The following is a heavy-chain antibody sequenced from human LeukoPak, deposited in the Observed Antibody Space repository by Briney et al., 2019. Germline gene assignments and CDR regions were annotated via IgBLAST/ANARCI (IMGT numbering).Heavy chain of an antibody. CDR1: GFPFNTYW. V-gene: IGHV3-7*01. D-gene: IGHD3-3*01. CDR2: IRQDGGKK. J-gene: IGHJ5*02. Sequence: GGSLRLSCAASGFPFNTYWMSWVRQAPGKGLEWVANIRQDGGKKYYVDSVKGRFTISRDTAKNSLYLQMNSLRTEDTAVYYCARGGYDFWSGSNWFDPWGQGTLVTVSS. CDR3: ARGGYDFWSGSNWFDP.